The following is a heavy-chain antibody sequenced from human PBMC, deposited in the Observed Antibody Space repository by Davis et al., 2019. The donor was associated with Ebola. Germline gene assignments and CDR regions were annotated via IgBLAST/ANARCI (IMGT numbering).Heavy chain of an antibody. D-gene: IGHD6-13*01. CDR2: IYTSGST. J-gene: IGHJ4*02. CDR1: SYSINDYY. CDR3: ARKYRGIAAAGNSPIDY. V-gene: IGHV4-4*07. Sequence: GSLRLSCTVSSYSINDYYWTWIRQPAGKGLEWIGRIYTSGSTNYNPSLKSRVTMSVDTSKKHFSLKLSSVTAADTAVYYCARKYRGIAAAGNSPIDYWGQGTLVTVSS.